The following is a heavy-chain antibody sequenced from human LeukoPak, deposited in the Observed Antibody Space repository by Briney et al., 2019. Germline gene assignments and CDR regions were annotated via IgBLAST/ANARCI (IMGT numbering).Heavy chain of an antibody. CDR2: IYTSGST. Sequence: SETLSLTCTVSGGSISSYYWSWIRQPAGKGLEWIGRIYTSGSTNYNPSLKSRVTMSVDTSKNQFSLKLSSVTAADTAVYYCARSPEDIVVVPAAMDVWGKGTTVNVSS. V-gene: IGHV4-4*07. J-gene: IGHJ6*04. CDR1: GGSISSYY. CDR3: ARSPEDIVVVPAAMDV. D-gene: IGHD2-2*01.